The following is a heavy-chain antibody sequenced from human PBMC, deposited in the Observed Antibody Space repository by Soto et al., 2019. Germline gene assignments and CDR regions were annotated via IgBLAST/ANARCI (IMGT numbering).Heavy chain of an antibody. CDR3: ARGPCGGGSCYSDLFPETGFDS. CDR1: GGSISHDY. D-gene: IGHD2-15*01. Sequence: EHLQESGPALVKASETLSLICTVSGGSISHDYWSWVRQSADKGLEWIGRVVSGGTSDYNPSLKGRVSMSVDTFNNQFSLQVTSVTAADTAMYYCARGPCGGGSCYSDLFPETGFDSWGQGTLVTVSS. V-gene: IGHV4-4*07. CDR2: VVSGGTS. J-gene: IGHJ4*02.